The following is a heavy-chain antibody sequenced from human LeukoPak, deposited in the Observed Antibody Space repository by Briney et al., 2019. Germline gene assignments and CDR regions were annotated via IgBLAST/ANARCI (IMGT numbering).Heavy chain of an antibody. CDR3: ANGADGMDV. V-gene: IGHV3-30*18. D-gene: IGHD4/OR15-4a*01. CDR2: ISYDGSNK. Sequence: GRSLRLSCAASGFTFSSYGMHWVRQAPGKGLEWVAVISYDGSNKYYADSVKGRFTISRDNSKNTLYLQMNSPRAEDTAVYYCANGADGMDVWGQGTTVTVSS. CDR1: GFTFSSYG. J-gene: IGHJ6*02.